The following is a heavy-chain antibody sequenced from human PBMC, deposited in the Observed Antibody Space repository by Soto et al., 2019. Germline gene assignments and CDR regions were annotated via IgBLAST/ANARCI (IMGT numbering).Heavy chain of an antibody. V-gene: IGHV3-30-3*01. J-gene: IGHJ6*02. CDR3: ARDRRLSSYSHFDYYYYGMDV. CDR1: GFTFSSYA. CDR2: ISYDGSNK. D-gene: IGHD6-6*01. Sequence: GGSLRLSXAASGFTFSSYAMHWVRQAPGKGLEWVAVISYDGSNKYYADSVKGRFTISRDNSKNTLYLQMNSLRAEDTAVYYCARDRRLSSYSHFDYYYYGMDVWGQGTTVTVSS.